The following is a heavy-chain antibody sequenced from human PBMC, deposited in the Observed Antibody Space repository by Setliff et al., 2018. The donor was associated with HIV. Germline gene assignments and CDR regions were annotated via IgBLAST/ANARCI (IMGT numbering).Heavy chain of an antibody. CDR1: GYTFTGHY. CDR3: ARNFGLSPSGKYYYYYGMDI. Sequence: ASVKVSCKASGYTFTGHYLHWVRQAPGQGLEWLGWVNPNSGDAIYAQNFQGRVTMTRDTSINAAYMELRGLRSDNTAVYYCARNFGLSPSGKYYYYYGMDIWGQGTTVTVSS. V-gene: IGHV1-2*02. D-gene: IGHD3-10*01. J-gene: IGHJ6*02. CDR2: VNPNSGDA.